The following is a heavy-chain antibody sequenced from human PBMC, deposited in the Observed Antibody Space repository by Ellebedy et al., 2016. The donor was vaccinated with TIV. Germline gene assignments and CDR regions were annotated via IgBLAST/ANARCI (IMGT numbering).Heavy chain of an antibody. V-gene: IGHV4-59*08. CDR2: IYYSGST. CDR3: ARRKSLHLEYAFDL. CDR1: GDSIGAYY. Sequence: GSLRLSCSVSGDSIGAYYWNWIRQPPGKGLEYIGYIYYSGSTNYNPSLKSRVTISVDTSKNQFSLKLSSVTAADTAVYYCARRKSLHLEYAFDLWGQGTMVTVSS. J-gene: IGHJ3*01.